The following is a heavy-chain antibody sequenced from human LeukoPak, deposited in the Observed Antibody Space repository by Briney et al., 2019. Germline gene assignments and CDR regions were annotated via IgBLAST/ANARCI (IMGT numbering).Heavy chain of an antibody. D-gene: IGHD6-19*01. Sequence: ASVKVSCKASGYTFTSYDINWVRQATGQGLEWMGWMNPNSGATAYAQNFQGRVTITRSTSLSTAYMELSSLGSEDTVVYYCAKDLAPYSSGWLDYWGQGTLVTVSS. CDR1: GYTFTSYD. J-gene: IGHJ4*02. V-gene: IGHV1-8*03. CDR2: MNPNSGAT. CDR3: AKDLAPYSSGWLDY.